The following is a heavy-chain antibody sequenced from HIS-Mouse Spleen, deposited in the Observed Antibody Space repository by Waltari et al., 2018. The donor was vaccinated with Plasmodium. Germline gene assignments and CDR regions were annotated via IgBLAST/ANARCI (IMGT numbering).Heavy chain of an antibody. CDR2: INHSGST. D-gene: IGHD3-3*01. CDR1: AGSFSAYY. J-gene: IGHJ4*02. V-gene: IGHV4-34*01. CDR3: ARAYYDFWSGYRFDY. Sequence: QVQLQQWGAGLLKPSETLSLTCAVYAGSFSAYYWCWIRLPPGKGPEWIGKINHSGSTNYNPSLKRRVTISVDTSKIRFSLKLSSVTAADTAVYYCARAYYDFWSGYRFDYWGQGTLVTVSS.